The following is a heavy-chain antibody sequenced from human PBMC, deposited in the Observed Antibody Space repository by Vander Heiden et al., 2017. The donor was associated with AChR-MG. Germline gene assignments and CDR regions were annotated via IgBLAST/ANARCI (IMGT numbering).Heavy chain of an antibody. D-gene: IGHD4-17*01. CDR3: AKAMYGSTVTRMDY. J-gene: IGHJ4*02. CDR2: SAGSAGTT. Sequence: PLLESGVRSFQPGGSQRLSFCALGLAFTNHAIICVRPAPGKGMEWVSSSAGSAGTTYYADSVEGRSTSTRDNSKNTLYLRMTSLRGDDTATDYGAKAMYGSTVTRMDYWGQGTRGTVAA. CDR1: GLAFTNHA. V-gene: IGHV3-23*01.